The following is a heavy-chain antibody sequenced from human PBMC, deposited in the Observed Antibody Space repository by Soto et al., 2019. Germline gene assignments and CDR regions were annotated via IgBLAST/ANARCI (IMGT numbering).Heavy chain of an antibody. J-gene: IGHJ3*02. CDR1: GYSFTSYW. CDR2: IDPSDSYT. V-gene: IGHV5-10-1*01. CDR3: ARYCSSTSCYRGFDI. D-gene: IGHD2-2*02. Sequence: GESLKISCKGSGYSFTSYWVTWVRQMPGKGLEWMGRIDPSDSYTNYNPPFQGHVTISVDKSISTAYLQWSSLKASDTAMYYCARYCSSTSCYRGFDIWGQGTMVTVSS.